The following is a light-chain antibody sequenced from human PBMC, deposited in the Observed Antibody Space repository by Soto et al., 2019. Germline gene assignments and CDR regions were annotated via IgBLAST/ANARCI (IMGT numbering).Light chain of an antibody. J-gene: IGKJ4*01. Sequence: DIQMTQSPSSVSASVGDRVTITCRASQGISSLLAWYQQKPGKAPNLLMHTASTLQSGVPSRFSWSGSGTDFTLALSRLQPEDFATSYCQRANSFPLTFGVGTKVEIK. CDR2: TAS. CDR1: QGISSL. V-gene: IGKV1-12*01. CDR3: QRANSFPLT.